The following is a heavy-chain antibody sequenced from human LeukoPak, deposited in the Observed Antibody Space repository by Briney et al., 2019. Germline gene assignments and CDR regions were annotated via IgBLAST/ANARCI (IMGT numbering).Heavy chain of an antibody. CDR3: ARAMVYYDSSSAFDI. D-gene: IGHD3-22*01. Sequence: GGSLRLSCTASGFTFSTFGMSWVRQAPGKGLEWVSYITTSSSTIYYADSVRGRFTISRDNAKNSLYLQMNSLRAEDTAVYYCARAMVYYDSSSAFDIWGQGTMVAISS. V-gene: IGHV3-48*01. J-gene: IGHJ3*02. CDR1: GFTFSTFG. CDR2: ITTSSSTI.